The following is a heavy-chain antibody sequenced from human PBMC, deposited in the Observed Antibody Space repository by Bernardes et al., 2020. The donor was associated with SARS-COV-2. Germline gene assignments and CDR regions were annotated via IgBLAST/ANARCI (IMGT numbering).Heavy chain of an antibody. CDR1: GKTFSELS. V-gene: IGHV1-24*01. J-gene: IGHJ4*02. D-gene: IGHD6-19*01. CDR3: AATHDSGLLDY. CDR2: FDVEDGDT. Sequence: ASVKVSCKVSGKTFSELSMHWVRQAPGKGLEWMGGFDVEDGDTFYVQKFQARVTMIEDTSTGTAYMELRNLTSDDTAVYYCAATHDSGLLDYWGQGTLVTVSS.